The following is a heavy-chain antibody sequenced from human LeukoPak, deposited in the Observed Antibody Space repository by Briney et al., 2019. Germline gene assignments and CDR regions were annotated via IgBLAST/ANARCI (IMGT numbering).Heavy chain of an antibody. V-gene: IGHV4-59*08. D-gene: IGHD2-21*02. CDR1: GGSISSYY. Sequence: SETRSLTCTVSGGSISSYYWSWIRQPPGKGLEWIGYIYYSGSTNYNPSLKSRVSISVDTSKSQFSLKLSSVTAADTAVYYCARHSGVTYYFDYWGQGTLVTVSS. J-gene: IGHJ4*02. CDR3: ARHSGVTYYFDY. CDR2: IYYSGST.